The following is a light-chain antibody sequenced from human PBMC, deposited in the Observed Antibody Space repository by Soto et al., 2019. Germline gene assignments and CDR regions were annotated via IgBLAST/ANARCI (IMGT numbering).Light chain of an antibody. J-gene: IGKJ5*01. CDR1: XILVHIDGIAY. CDR3: MQGTHWPIT. V-gene: IGKV2-30*02. Sequence: DVVMTQSPPSLPVTLGQPSSISCSSNXILVHIDGIAYISWFQQRTGRSPRRLIYKVSNRDSGVPARFSGSGSGTDFALKISRVEAADVVVYYCMQGTHWPITFGQGTRLEIK. CDR2: KVS.